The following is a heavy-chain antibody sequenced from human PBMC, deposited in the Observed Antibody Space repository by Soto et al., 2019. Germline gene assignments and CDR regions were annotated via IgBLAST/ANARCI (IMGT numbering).Heavy chain of an antibody. CDR1: GFTFSSYA. CDR2: ISGSGGST. J-gene: IGHJ5*02. D-gene: IGHD3-16*01. V-gene: IGHV3-23*01. Sequence: LRLSCAASGFTFSSYALSWVRQAPGKGLEWVSVISGSGGSTYYGDSVKGRFTISRDNSKNTLYLQMNSLRAEDTAVYYCAKNHFTVVTPDWFDPWGQGTLVTVSS. CDR3: AKNHFTVVTPDWFDP.